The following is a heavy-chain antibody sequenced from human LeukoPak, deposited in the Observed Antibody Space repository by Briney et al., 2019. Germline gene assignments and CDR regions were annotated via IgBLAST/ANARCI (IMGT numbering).Heavy chain of an antibody. J-gene: IGHJ4*02. CDR1: GFTFSSYA. Sequence: GGSLRLSCAASGFTFSSYAMRWVRQAPGKGLEWVAVISYDGSNKYYADSVKGRFTISRDNSKNTLYLQMNSLRAEDTAVCYCARGAGYSSGWHVDYWGQGTLVTVSS. CDR2: ISYDGSNK. CDR3: ARGAGYSSGWHVDY. V-gene: IGHV3-30*04. D-gene: IGHD6-19*01.